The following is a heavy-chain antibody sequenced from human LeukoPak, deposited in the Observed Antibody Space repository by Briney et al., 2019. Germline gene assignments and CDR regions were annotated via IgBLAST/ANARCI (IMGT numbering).Heavy chain of an antibody. V-gene: IGHV3-30-3*01. CDR3: ARDGGIAVSGGFDH. Sequence: PGGSLRLSCTASGFTVNRYAMHWVRQAPGKGLEWVAVISIDGSQKHHADSVKGRFTISRDNSKNTLFLQMNSLRPEDTAVYYCARDGGIAVSGGFDHWGQGTLVTVSS. CDR2: ISIDGSQK. CDR1: GFTVNRYA. J-gene: IGHJ4*02. D-gene: IGHD6-19*01.